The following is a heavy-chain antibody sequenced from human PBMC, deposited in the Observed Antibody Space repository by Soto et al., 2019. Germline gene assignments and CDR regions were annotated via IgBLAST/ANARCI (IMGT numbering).Heavy chain of an antibody. CDR1: GFTFRSYW. CDR2: IDTYGSAM. D-gene: IGHD3-3*01. CDR3: ARETYYDFWSGPYYGMDV. V-gene: IGHV3-74*01. Sequence: GGSLRLSCAASGFTFRSYWMHWVRQPPGKGLMWVSRIDTYGSAMKYADSVEGRFTISRDNAGNTLYLQMNSLRAEDTAVYYCARETYYDFWSGPYYGMDVWGQGTTVTVSS. J-gene: IGHJ6*02.